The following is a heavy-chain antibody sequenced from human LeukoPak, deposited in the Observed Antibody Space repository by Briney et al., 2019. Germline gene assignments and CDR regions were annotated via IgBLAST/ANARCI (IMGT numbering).Heavy chain of an antibody. CDR1: GFTFSDYY. V-gene: IGHV3-11*05. D-gene: IGHD3-10*01. Sequence: GGSLRLSCAASGFTFSDYYMSWIRQAPGKGLEWVSYISSSSSYTNFADSVKGRFTISRDNAKNSLYLQMNSLRADDTAVYYCAKASGSPYYFDYWGQGTLVTVSS. CDR3: AKASGSPYYFDY. CDR2: ISSSSSYT. J-gene: IGHJ4*02.